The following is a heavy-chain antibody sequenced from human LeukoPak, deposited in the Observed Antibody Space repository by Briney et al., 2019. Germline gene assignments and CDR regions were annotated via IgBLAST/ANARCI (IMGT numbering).Heavy chain of an antibody. CDR3: ARGPWFNAFDI. CDR2: IYSSGTT. CDR1: GGSISSSY. J-gene: IGHJ3*02. D-gene: IGHD3-10*01. Sequence: SETLSLTCTVSGGSISSSYWSWIRQSAGKGLEWIGRIYSSGTTNYNPSLKSRVTMSVDTSENQFSLKLTSVTAADTAVYHCARGPWFNAFDIWGQGTMVTVS. V-gene: IGHV4-4*07.